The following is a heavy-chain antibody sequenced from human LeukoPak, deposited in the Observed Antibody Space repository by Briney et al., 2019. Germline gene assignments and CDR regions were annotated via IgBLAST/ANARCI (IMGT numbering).Heavy chain of an antibody. CDR2: INHSGST. Sequence: SETLSLTCAVYGGSFSDYYWRWTWMRQPPGKRLEWIGEINHSGSTNYDSSLESRVTISVDTSKNQFSLKLSSVTVADTAVYYCVREVYRKGYGDYGGFDPWGQGTLVTVSS. CDR1: GGSFSDYY. J-gene: IGHJ5*02. CDR3: VREVYRKGYGDYGGFDP. D-gene: IGHD4-17*01. V-gene: IGHV4-34*01.